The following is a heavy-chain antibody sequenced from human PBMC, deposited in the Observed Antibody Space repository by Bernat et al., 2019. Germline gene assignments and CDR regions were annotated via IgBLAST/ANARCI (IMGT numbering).Heavy chain of an antibody. CDR1: VFTFSSYG. Sequence: QVQLLESGGGVVQPGRSLRLSCAASVFTFSSYGMHGVRQAPGKGLGWVAVIWYDGNNKYYVDSVKGRFTISRENSERTVYMQMNSLRDEDTAVYYCARDNDGSSHYDQFDYWGQGTLVTVSS. V-gene: IGHV3-33*01. CDR3: ARDNDGSSHYDQFDY. D-gene: IGHD3-22*01. J-gene: IGHJ4*02. CDR2: IWYDGNNK.